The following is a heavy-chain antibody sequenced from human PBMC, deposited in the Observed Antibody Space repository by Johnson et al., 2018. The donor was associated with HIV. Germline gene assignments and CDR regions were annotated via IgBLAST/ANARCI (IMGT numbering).Heavy chain of an antibody. CDR3: TTAWGGYFQELPDAFDI. CDR2: IGTKSDNYAT. D-gene: IGHD3-3*01. J-gene: IGHJ3*02. CDR1: GFTFSGSA. Sequence: VQVVESGGDLVQPGGSVKLSCEGSGFTFSGSAMHWVRQSPGKGLEWVGHIGTKSDNYATEYAASLKGRFIVSRDDSKNTAYLQMNSLKTEDTAVYYCTTAWGGYFQELPDAFDIWGQGTMVTVSS. V-gene: IGHV3-73*01.